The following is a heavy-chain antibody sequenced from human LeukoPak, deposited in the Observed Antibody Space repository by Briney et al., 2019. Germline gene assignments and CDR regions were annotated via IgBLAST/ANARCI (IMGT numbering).Heavy chain of an antibody. CDR1: GGSIIRYY. CDR3: ARQGRGGVWSHASAI. CDR2: IYYSGST. D-gene: IGHD2-21*02. Sequence: SETPSLTCTVSGGSIIRYYWSWIRQPPGKGLEWIGYIYYSGSTNYNPSLKSRVTISVDTSKNQCSLKLSSVTAADTAVYYCARQGRGGVWSHASAICGQGT. V-gene: IGHV4-59*08. J-gene: IGHJ3*02.